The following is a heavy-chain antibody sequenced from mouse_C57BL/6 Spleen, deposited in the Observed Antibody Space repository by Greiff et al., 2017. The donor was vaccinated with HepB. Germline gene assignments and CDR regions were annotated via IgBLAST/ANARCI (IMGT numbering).Heavy chain of an antibody. CDR3: AREYYGSSYEYFDV. CDR1: GYTFTSYW. D-gene: IGHD1-1*01. CDR2: IDPSDSYT. Sequence: VQLQQPGAELVKPGASVKLSCKASGYTFTSYWMQWVKQRPGQGLEWIGEIDPSDSYTNYNQKFKGKATLTVDTSSSTAYMQLSSLTSEDSAVYYCAREYYGSSYEYFDVWGTGTTVTVSS. V-gene: IGHV1-50*01. J-gene: IGHJ1*03.